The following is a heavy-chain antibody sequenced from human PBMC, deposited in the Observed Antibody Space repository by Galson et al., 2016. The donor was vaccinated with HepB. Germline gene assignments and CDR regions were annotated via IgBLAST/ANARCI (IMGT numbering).Heavy chain of an antibody. Sequence: SLRLSCAASGFIFTGSAIHWVRQASGKGLEWLGRIRSRTISYETVYAASVTGRFTVSRDDSKNTAYLQMDNLKSGDTAVYYCTRTLSGTYLAFDIWGRGTMVTVSS. D-gene: IGHD1-26*01. J-gene: IGHJ3*02. V-gene: IGHV3-73*01. CDR3: TRTLSGTYLAFDI. CDR1: GFIFTGSA. CDR2: IRSRTISYET.